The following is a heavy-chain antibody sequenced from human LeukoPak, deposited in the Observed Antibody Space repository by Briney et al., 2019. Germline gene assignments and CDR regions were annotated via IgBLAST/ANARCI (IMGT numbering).Heavy chain of an antibody. D-gene: IGHD6-19*01. V-gene: IGHV4-39*01. CDR3: ARQDSSGWYFWYLDL. Sequence: PSESLSLTCTVSGGSISSSSYYWGWIRQPPGKGLEWIGSIYYSGSTYYNPSIKRRVTISVDTSKNQFPLKLSSVTAADTAVYYCARQDSSGWYFWYLDLWGRGTLVTVSS. CDR1: GGSISSSSYY. J-gene: IGHJ2*01. CDR2: IYYSGST.